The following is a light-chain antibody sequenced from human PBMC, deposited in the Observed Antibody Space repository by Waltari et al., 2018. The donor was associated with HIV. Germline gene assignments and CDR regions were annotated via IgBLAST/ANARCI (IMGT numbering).Light chain of an antibody. J-gene: IGLJ2*01. CDR3: QAWDSFTGL. CDR1: NLGVNY. Sequence: SFELTQPPSVSVSPGQPARITCSGANLGVNYVAWYQQRPGQSPVLIIYQDTKRPSGIPERFSGSNSGNTVTLTISGTQAMDEADYYCQAWDSFTGLFGGGTKLTVL. V-gene: IGLV3-1*01. CDR2: QDT.